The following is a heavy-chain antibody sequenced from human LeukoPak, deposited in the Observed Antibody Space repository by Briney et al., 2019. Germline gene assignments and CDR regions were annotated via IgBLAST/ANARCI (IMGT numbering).Heavy chain of an antibody. J-gene: IGHJ6*02. CDR2: INADGSET. CDR1: GFTFSAIP. Sequence: GGSLRLSCAASGFTFSAIPMTWVRQAPGKGLQWVANINADGSETHYVDSVKGRFTISRDNAKNSLHLQMSNLRAEDTAVYFCARGGGLDVWGQGATVTVSS. CDR3: ARGGGLDV. V-gene: IGHV3-7*03. D-gene: IGHD3-16*01.